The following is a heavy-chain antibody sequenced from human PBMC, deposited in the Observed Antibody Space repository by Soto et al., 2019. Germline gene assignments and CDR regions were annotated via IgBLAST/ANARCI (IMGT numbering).Heavy chain of an antibody. CDR2: IMPMFGTP. CDR3: ARVLLRHNYNHNGLDV. J-gene: IGHJ6*02. CDR1: GDTFSKYA. Sequence: QVQLVQSGAEVKKPGSSVKVSCKTSGDTFSKYAIIWVRQAPGQGLEWVGGIMPMFGTPKYAQKFQGRVTINADTSTSTAYMEMNSLTSDDTAVYYCARVLLRHNYNHNGLDVWGQGTTVTVSS. V-gene: IGHV1-69*06. D-gene: IGHD2-21*01.